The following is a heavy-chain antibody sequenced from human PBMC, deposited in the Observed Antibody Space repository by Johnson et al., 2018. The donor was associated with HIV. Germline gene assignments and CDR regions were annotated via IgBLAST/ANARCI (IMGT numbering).Heavy chain of an antibody. Sequence: VQLVESGGGLVQPGRSLRLSCAASGFTFDDYAMHWVRQAPGKGLEWVAIISYDGSNKYYADSVKGRLTISRDNSKNKLYLQMNSLRAEDTAVYYCAKWGSMRATSAFDIWGQGTLVTVSS. CDR2: ISYDGSNK. D-gene: IGHD1-26*01. V-gene: IGHV3-30*18. CDR1: GFTFDDYA. J-gene: IGHJ3*02. CDR3: AKWGSMRATSAFDI.